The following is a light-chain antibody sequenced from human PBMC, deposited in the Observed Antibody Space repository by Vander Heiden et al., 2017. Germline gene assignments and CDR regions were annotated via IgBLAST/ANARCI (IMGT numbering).Light chain of an antibody. J-gene: IGKJ1*01. Sequence: EIVMTQSPATLSVSPGERATLSCRASQSVSTNLAWYQQKPGQGPRLLIFAASTRAPGVPDRISGSGSGTEFALTISSLQSEDFAVYFCQQYYKWPPWTFGQGTKVEIK. CDR2: AAS. V-gene: IGKV3-15*01. CDR1: QSVSTN. CDR3: QQYYKWPPWT.